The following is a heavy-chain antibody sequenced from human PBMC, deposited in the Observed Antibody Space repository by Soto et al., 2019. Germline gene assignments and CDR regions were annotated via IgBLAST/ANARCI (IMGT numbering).Heavy chain of an antibody. CDR1: GGSINNHY. V-gene: IGHV4-59*11. J-gene: IGHJ4*02. Sequence: QVQLQESGPGLVKPSETLSLTCTVSGGSINNHYWNWIRQPPGKGLEWIGYVYDSGSTNYNPSLKRRVTISVDTSKNQFSLRLRSVTAADTATYYCARGHFEGYYCDYWGQGALVTVSS. CDR3: ARGHFEGYYCDY. D-gene: IGHD3-3*02. CDR2: VYDSGST.